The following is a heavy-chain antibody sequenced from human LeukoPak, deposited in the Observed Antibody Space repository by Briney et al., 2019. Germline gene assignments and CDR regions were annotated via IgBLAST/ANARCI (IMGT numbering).Heavy chain of an antibody. V-gene: IGHV1-69*04. CDR3: ARGVSRGAFDI. CDR1: GGTFSSYA. D-gene: IGHD6-13*01. CDR2: IIPILGIA. J-gene: IGHJ3*02. Sequence: SVKVSCKASGGTFSSYAISWVRQAAGQGLEWMGRIIPILGIANYAQKFQGRVTITADKSTSTAYMGLSSLRSEDTAVYYCARGVSRGAFDIWGQGTMVTVSS.